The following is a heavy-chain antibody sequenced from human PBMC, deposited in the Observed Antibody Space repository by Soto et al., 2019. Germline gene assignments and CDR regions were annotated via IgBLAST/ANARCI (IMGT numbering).Heavy chain of an antibody. CDR1: GFTFSSYA. D-gene: IGHD3-3*01. Sequence: GGSLRLSCAASGFTFSSYAMSWVRQAPGKGLEWVSAISGSGGSTYYADSVKGRSTISRDNSKNTLYLQMNSLRAEDTAVYYCAKSGMYYDFWTGSYWGQGTLVTVSS. CDR3: AKSGMYYDFWTGSY. J-gene: IGHJ4*02. CDR2: ISGSGGST. V-gene: IGHV3-23*01.